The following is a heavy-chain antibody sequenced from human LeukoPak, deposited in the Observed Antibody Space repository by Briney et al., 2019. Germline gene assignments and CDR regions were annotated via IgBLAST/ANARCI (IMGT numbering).Heavy chain of an antibody. CDR2: ISWNSGSI. CDR3: AKDLVSSGPTGAFDI. D-gene: IGHD3-22*01. J-gene: IGHJ3*02. CDR1: GFTFDDYA. V-gene: IGHV3-9*03. Sequence: PGGSLRLSCAASGFTFDDYAMHWVRQAPGKGLEWVSGISWNSGSIGYADSVKGRFTISGDNAKNSLYLQMNSLRAEDMALYYCAKDLVSSGPTGAFDIWGQGTMVTVSS.